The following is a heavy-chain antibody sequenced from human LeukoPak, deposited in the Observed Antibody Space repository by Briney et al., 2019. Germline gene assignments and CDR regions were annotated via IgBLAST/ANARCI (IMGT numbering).Heavy chain of an antibody. D-gene: IGHD3-9*01. CDR2: INPSGGST. Sequence: ASVKVSCKASGYTFTGYYMHWVRQAPGQGLEWMGIINPSGGSTSYAQKFQGRVTMTRDTSTSTVYMELRSLRSDDTAVYYCARDLPYYDILTGYFHYYYYYMDVWGKGTTVTISS. J-gene: IGHJ6*03. V-gene: IGHV1-46*01. CDR1: GYTFTGYY. CDR3: ARDLPYYDILTGYFHYYYYYMDV.